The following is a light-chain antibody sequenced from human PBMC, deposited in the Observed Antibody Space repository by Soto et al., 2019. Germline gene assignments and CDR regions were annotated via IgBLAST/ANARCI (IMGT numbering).Light chain of an antibody. CDR3: QQYGSSLTWT. Sequence: EIVLTQSPFTLSFSPGERATLSCSASQSVSSSYLAWYQQKPGQAPRLLIYGASSRATGIPDRFSGSGSGTDFTLTISRLEPEDFAVYYCQQYGSSLTWTFGQGTKVDI. J-gene: IGKJ1*01. CDR2: GAS. V-gene: IGKV3-20*01. CDR1: QSVSSSY.